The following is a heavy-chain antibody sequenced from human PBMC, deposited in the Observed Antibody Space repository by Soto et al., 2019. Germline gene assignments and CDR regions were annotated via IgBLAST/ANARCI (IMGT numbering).Heavy chain of an antibody. V-gene: IGHV1-69*12. J-gene: IGHJ6*02. CDR3: ARVRRAAAGNYYYYYGMDV. CDR2: IIPIFGTA. D-gene: IGHD6-13*01. CDR1: GGTFGSYA. Sequence: QVQLVQSGAEVKKPGSSVKVSCKASGGTFGSYAISWVRQAPGQGLEWMGGIIPIFGTANYAQKFQGRVTITADESTSTAYMELSSLRSEDTAVYYCARVRRAAAGNYYYYYGMDVWGQGTTVTVSS.